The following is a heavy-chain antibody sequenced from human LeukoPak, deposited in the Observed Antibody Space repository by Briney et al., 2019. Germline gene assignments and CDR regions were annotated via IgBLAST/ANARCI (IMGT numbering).Heavy chain of an antibody. D-gene: IGHD5-24*01. J-gene: IGHJ4*02. CDR2: INPNSGAT. CDR1: YTFTXXY. Sequence: YTFTXXYXXWXRXXXXQXXXXMGLINPNSGATNYAQKFQGRVTMTRDTSISTAYMELSRLRSDDTAVYYCARDRRWLQLYDYWGQGTLVTVSS. V-gene: IGHV1-2*06. CDR3: ARDRRWLQLYDY.